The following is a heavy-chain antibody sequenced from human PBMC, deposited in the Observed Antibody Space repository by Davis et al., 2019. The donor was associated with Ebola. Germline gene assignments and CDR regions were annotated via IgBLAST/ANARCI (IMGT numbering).Heavy chain of an antibody. J-gene: IGHJ4*02. CDR2: ISYDGSNK. D-gene: IGHD3-16*01. CDR3: AKVARGR. V-gene: IGHV3-30*18. CDR1: GFTFSSYG. Sequence: GESLKISCAASGFTFSSYGMHWVRQAPGNGLAWLAVISYDGSNKYYADSVKGRFTISRDNSKNTLYLQMNSLRAEDTAVYYCAKVARGRWGQGTLVTVSS.